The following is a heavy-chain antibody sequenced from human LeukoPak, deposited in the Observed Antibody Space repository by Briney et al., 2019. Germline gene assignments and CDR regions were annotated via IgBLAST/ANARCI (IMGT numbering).Heavy chain of an antibody. CDR3: RRDRTGNNWFDP. J-gene: IGHJ5*01. CDR1: GVSISNDY. Sequence: PSETLSLTCSASGVSISNDYWSWIRLPPGKGLEWIGYIYYSGSTNYNPSLSNRVTISVDTSKNQFSLRLSSVTAADTAVYYARRDRTGNNWFDPWGQGTLVTVSS. V-gene: IGHV4-59*01. D-gene: IGHD1-1*01. CDR2: IYYSGST.